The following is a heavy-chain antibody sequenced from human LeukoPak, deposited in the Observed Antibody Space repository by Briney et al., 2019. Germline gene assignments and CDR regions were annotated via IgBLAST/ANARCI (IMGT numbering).Heavy chain of an antibody. Sequence: PGGSLRLSCTASGFSFGDYAMSWFRQAPGKGLEWVAFIRYDGSNKYYADSVKGRFTISRDNSKNTLYLQMNSLRAEDTAVYYCAKDVCSSTSCYLSSFDYWGQGTLVTVSS. CDR1: GFSFGDYA. CDR3: AKDVCSSTSCYLSSFDY. CDR2: IRYDGSNK. V-gene: IGHV3-30*02. D-gene: IGHD2-2*01. J-gene: IGHJ4*02.